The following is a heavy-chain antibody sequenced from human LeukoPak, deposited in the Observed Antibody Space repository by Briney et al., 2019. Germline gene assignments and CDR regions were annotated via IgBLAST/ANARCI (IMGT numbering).Heavy chain of an antibody. CDR2: ISGSGGST. Sequence: PGGSLRLSCAASGFTFSSYAMSWVRQAPGKGLEWVSAISGSGGSTYYADSVKGRFTISRDNSKNTLYLQMNSLRAEDTAVYYCAKGHSAVMYYDILTGLDYWGQGTLVTVSS. J-gene: IGHJ4*02. D-gene: IGHD3-9*01. CDR3: AKGHSAVMYYDILTGLDY. V-gene: IGHV3-23*01. CDR1: GFTFSSYA.